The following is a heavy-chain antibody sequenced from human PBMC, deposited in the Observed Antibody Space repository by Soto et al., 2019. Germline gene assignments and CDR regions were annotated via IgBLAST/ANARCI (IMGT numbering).Heavy chain of an antibody. V-gene: IGHV4-59*01. CDR1: GGSISSYY. J-gene: IGHJ3*02. CDR3: ASTVFSSDAFDI. Sequence: PSETLSLTCTVSGGSISSYYWNWIRQPPGKGLEWIGYIFYSGSTNYNPSLKSRVTISLDTSNNQFSLKLSSVTAADTAVYYCASTVFSSDAFDIWGQGTMVTVSS. CDR2: IFYSGST. D-gene: IGHD3-9*01.